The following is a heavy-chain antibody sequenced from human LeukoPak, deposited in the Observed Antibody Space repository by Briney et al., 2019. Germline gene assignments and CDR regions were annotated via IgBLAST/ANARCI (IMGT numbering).Heavy chain of an antibody. D-gene: IGHD5-24*01. CDR3: AKDPRDGYNGASGY. CDR1: GFTFSSYA. J-gene: IGHJ4*02. V-gene: IGHV3-23*01. Sequence: GGSLRLSCAASGFTFSSYAMSWVRQAPGKGLEWVSAIGGSGGSTYYADSVKGRFTISRDNSKNTLYLQMNSLRAEDTAVYYCAKDPRDGYNGASGYWGQETLVTVSS. CDR2: IGGSGGST.